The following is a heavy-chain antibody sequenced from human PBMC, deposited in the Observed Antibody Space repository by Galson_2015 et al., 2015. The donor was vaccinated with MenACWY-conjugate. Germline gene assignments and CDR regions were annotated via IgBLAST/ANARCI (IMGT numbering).Heavy chain of an antibody. CDR2: IWFDGSQT. CDR3: FAINSGTDF. D-gene: IGHD1-26*01. V-gene: IGHV3-33*01. J-gene: IGHJ4*02. Sequence: SLRLSCAASGFTFSEYAMHWVRQAPGKGLEWVAIIWFDGSQTYYADSVRGRFTISRDNSKNTAYLQMHSLRVEDTAMYHCFAINSGTDFWGQGTLVTVSS. CDR1: GFTFSEYA.